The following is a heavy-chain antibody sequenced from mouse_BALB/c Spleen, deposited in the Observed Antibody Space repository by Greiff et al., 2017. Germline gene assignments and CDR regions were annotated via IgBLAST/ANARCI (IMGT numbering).Heavy chain of an antibody. Sequence: QVQLQQSGAELARPGASVKLSCKASGYTFTSYWMQWVKQRPGQGLEWIGAIYPGDGDTRYTQKLKGKATLTADKSSSTAYMQLSSLASEDSAVYYCAREPHYGNFAWFAYWGQGTLVTVSA. CDR3: AREPHYGNFAWFAY. J-gene: IGHJ3*01. V-gene: IGHV1-87*01. CDR1: GYTFTSYW. D-gene: IGHD2-1*01. CDR2: IYPGDGDT.